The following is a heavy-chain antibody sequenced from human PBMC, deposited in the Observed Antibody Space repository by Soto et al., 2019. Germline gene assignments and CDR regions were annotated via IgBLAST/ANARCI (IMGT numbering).Heavy chain of an antibody. CDR3: ARGYTGYCSGGTCYWFDP. CDR2: ISSSASHI. V-gene: IGHV3-21*01. CDR1: GFSFSSYS. J-gene: IGHJ5*02. D-gene: IGHD2-15*01. Sequence: GGSLRLSCAASGFSFSSYSMNWVRQAPGKGLEWVSSISSSASHIDYADSVKGRFTISRDNAKKSLYLQMNSLRAEDTAVYYCARGYTGYCSGGTCYWFDPWGQGTLVTVSS.